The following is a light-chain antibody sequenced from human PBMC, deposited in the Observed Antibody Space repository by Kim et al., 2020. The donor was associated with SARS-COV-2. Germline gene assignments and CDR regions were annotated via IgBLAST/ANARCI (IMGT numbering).Light chain of an antibody. CDR1: SLRSYY. V-gene: IGLV3-19*01. CDR3: NSRDSSGNHLV. Sequence: LGQEVRITCQGDSLRSYYASWYQQKPGQAPVLVIYGKNNRPSGIPDRFSGSSSGNTASLTITGAQAEDEADYYCNSRDSSGNHLVFGGGTQLTVL. J-gene: IGLJ3*02. CDR2: GKN.